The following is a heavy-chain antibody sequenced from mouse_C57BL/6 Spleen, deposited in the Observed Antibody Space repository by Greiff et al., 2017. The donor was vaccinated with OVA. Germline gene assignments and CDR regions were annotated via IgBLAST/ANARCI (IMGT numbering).Heavy chain of an antibody. V-gene: IGHV1-69*01. CDR1: GYTFTSYW. CDR2: IDPSDSYT. J-gene: IGHJ2*01. D-gene: IGHD1-1*01. Sequence: VQLQQPGAELVMPGASVKLSCKASGYTFTSYWMHWVKQRPGQGLEWIGEIDPSDSYTNYNQKFKGKSTLTVDKSSSTAYMQLSSLTSEDSAVYYCARHRGSPFDYWGQGTTLTVSS. CDR3: ARHRGSPFDY.